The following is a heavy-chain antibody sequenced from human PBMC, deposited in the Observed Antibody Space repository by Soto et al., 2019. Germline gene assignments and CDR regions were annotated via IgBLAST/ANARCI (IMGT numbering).Heavy chain of an antibody. CDR2: ISGSGGST. CDR1: GFTFSSYA. D-gene: IGHD2-2*01. Sequence: GGSLRLSCAASGFTFSSYAMSWVRQAPGKGLEWVSAISGSGGSTYYADSVKGRFTISRDNSKNTLYLQMNSLRAEDTAVYYCAKDEDPYCSSTSCLFAFDIWGQGTMVTVSS. J-gene: IGHJ3*02. V-gene: IGHV3-23*01. CDR3: AKDEDPYCSSTSCLFAFDI.